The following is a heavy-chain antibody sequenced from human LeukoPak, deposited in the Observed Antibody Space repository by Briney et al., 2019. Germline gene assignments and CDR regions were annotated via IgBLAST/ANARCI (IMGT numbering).Heavy chain of an antibody. CDR3: ARLDGSGSYYSSYYYYGMDV. CDR2: IYHSGST. CDR1: GGSISSGGYY. V-gene: IGHV4-30-2*01. J-gene: IGHJ6*02. Sequence: SETLSLTCTVSGGSISSGGYYWSWIRQPPGKGLEWIGYIYHSGSTYYNPSLKSRVTISVDRSKNQFSLKLSSVTAADTAVYYCARLDGSGSYYSSYYYYGMDVWGQGTTVTVSS. D-gene: IGHD3-10*01.